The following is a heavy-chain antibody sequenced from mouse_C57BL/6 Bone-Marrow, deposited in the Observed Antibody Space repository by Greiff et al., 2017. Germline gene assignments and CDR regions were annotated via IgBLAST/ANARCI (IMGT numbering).Heavy chain of an antibody. D-gene: IGHD1-1*01. CDR1: GYTFTSYW. Sequence: VQLQQPGAELVKPGASVKLSCKASGYTFTSYWMHWVKQRPGQGLEWIGMIHPNSGSTNYNEKFKGKATLTVDKSSSTAYMQLSSLTSEDSAVXYCARLCYDYGAWYFDDWGTGTTVTVSS. CDR2: IHPNSGST. CDR3: ARLCYDYGAWYFDD. V-gene: IGHV1-64*01. J-gene: IGHJ1*03.